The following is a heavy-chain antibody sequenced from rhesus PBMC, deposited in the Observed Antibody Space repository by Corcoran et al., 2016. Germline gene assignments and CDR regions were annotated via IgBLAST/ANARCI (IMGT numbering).Heavy chain of an antibody. CDR1: GYSIISAYG. V-gene: IGHV4-127*01. CDR2: IGCSSGST. J-gene: IGHJ4*01. D-gene: IGHD2-27*01. Sequence: QVQLQESGPGLVKPSETLSLTCAVSGYSIISAYGWRWLRPPPGKGLVWIGYIGCSSGSTNYNPSLKSRVTISKDTSKNQFSLKLSPVTHADTAVYYCARAPQYCSGMYCYGLDYWGQGVLVTVAS. CDR3: ARAPQYCSGMYCYGLDY.